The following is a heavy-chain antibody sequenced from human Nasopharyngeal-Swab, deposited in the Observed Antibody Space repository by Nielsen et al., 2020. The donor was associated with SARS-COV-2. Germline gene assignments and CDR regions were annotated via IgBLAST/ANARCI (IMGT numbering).Heavy chain of an antibody. Sequence: VRQAPGKGLEWVSAISGSGGSTYYAGSVKGRFTISRDNSKNTLYLQMNSLRAEDTAVYYCANPYGSGSYYSYWGQGTLVTVSS. CDR3: ANPYGSGSYYSY. V-gene: IGHV3-23*01. J-gene: IGHJ4*02. CDR2: ISGSGGST. D-gene: IGHD3-10*01.